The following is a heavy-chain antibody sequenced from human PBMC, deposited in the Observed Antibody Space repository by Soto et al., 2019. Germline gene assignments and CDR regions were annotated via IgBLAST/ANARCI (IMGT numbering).Heavy chain of an antibody. Sequence: GESLRVSCAASGFTFSSYSMNWVRQAPGKGLEWVSSISSSSSYIYYADSVKGRFTISRENAKNSLYLQMNSMRAEDTAVYYCARVWVYYYDSSGYSAFDIWGQGTMVTASS. CDR1: GFTFSSYS. V-gene: IGHV3-21*01. CDR2: ISSSSSYI. D-gene: IGHD3-22*01. J-gene: IGHJ3*02. CDR3: ARVWVYYYDSSGYSAFDI.